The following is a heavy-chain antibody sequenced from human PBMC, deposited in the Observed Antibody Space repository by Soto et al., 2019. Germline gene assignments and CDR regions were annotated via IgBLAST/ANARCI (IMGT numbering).Heavy chain of an antibody. Sequence: PXGSLRLTCAASGFSFSDYCMTWVRQAPGKGLEWVANIKQDGSEKFYEASVKGRFTISRDNAKNSLYLQLNGLRPDDTAVYYCEKDGGSDSYYFDLWGQGTLVTVSS. V-gene: IGHV3-7*03. J-gene: IGHJ4*02. CDR2: IKQDGSEK. CDR1: GFSFSDYC. CDR3: EKDGGSDSYYFDL. D-gene: IGHD2-21*02.